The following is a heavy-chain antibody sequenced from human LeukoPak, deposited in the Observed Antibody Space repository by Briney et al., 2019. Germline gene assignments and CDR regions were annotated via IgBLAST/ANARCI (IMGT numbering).Heavy chain of an antibody. CDR1: GFTFRTYS. V-gene: IGHV3-48*04. CDR3: ARDPGHYYDSSGYGY. Sequence: GGSLRLSCAASGFTFRTYSMNWVRQAPGKGLEWVSYISSSSSTIYYADSVKGRFTISRDNAKNSLYLQMNSLRTEDTAVYYCARDPGHYYDSSGYGYWGQGTLVTVSS. D-gene: IGHD3-22*01. CDR2: ISSSSSTI. J-gene: IGHJ4*02.